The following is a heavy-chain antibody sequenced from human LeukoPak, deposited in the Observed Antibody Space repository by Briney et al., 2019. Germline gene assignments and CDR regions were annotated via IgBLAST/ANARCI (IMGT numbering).Heavy chain of an antibody. CDR1: GFTFDDYA. J-gene: IGHJ4*02. V-gene: IGHV3-9*01. CDR3: AKAYSSGGGVDY. D-gene: IGHD6-19*01. CDR2: ISWNSGSI. Sequence: GRSLGLSCAASGFTFDDYAMHWVRQAPGKGLEWVSGISWNSGSIGYADSVKGRFTISRDNAKNSLYLQMNSLRAEDTALYYCAKAYSSGGGVDYWGQGTLVTVSS.